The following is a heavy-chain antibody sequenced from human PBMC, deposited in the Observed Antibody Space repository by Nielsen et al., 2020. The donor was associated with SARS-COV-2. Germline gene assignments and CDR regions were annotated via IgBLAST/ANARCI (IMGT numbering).Heavy chain of an antibody. Sequence: GESLKISCAASGFTFSSYAMSWVRQAPGKGLKWVSAISGSGGSTYYADSVKGRFTISRDNSKNTLYLQMNSLRAEDTAVYYCAKDSDVRFDIWGQGTMVTVSS. CDR2: ISGSGGST. J-gene: IGHJ3*02. CDR3: AKDSDVRFDI. CDR1: GFTFSSYA. V-gene: IGHV3-23*01. D-gene: IGHD3-10*02.